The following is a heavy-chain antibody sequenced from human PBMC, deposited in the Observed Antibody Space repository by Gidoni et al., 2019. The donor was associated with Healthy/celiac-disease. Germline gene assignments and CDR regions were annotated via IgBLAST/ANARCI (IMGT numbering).Heavy chain of an antibody. CDR1: SSYH. J-gene: IGHJ3*02. CDR2: IYYSGST. D-gene: IGHD3-10*01. Sequence: SSYHWSWIRQPPGKGLEWIGYIYYSGSTNYNPSLKSRVTISVDTSKNQFSLKLSSVTAADTAVYYCAREITMVRGADAFDIWGQGTMVTVSS. V-gene: IGHV4-59*01. CDR3: AREITMVRGADAFDI.